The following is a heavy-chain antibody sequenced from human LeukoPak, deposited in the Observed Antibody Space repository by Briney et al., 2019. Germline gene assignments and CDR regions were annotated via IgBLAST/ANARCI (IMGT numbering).Heavy chain of an antibody. D-gene: IGHD2-15*01. CDR3: ARDPIRYCSGGSCYARLAFDI. J-gene: IGHJ3*02. V-gene: IGHV1-69*13. CDR2: IIPIFGTA. CDR1: GGTFSSYA. Sequence: ASVKVSCKASGGTFSSYAISWVRLAPGQGLEWMGGIIPIFGTANYAQKFQGRVTITADESTSTAYMELSSLRSEDTAVYYCARDPIRYCSGGSCYARLAFDIWGQGTMVTVSS.